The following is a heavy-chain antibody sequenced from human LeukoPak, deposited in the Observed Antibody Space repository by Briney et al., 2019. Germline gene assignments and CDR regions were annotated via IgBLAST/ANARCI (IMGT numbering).Heavy chain of an antibody. Sequence: ASVKVSCKASGYTFTSYGISWVRQAPGQGLEWMGWISAYNGNTNYAQKFQGRVTMTRDTSISTAYMELSRLRSDDTAVYYCARDHVAVADFNWFDPWGQGTLVTVSS. V-gene: IGHV1-18*01. CDR1: GYTFTSYG. CDR2: ISAYNGNT. D-gene: IGHD6-19*01. J-gene: IGHJ5*02. CDR3: ARDHVAVADFNWFDP.